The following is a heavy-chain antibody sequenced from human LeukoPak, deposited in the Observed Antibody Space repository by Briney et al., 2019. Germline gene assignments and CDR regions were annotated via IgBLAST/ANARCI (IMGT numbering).Heavy chain of an antibody. CDR2: IYHSGST. CDR3: ARIAAAGHFDY. D-gene: IGHD6-13*01. V-gene: IGHV4-4*02. CDR1: GFTFSNYAM. J-gene: IGHJ4*02. Sequence: PGGSLRLSCEASGFTFSNYAMSWVRQPPGKGLEWIGEIYHSGSTNYNPSLKSRVTISVDKSKNQFSLKLSSVTAADTAVYYCARIAAAGHFDYWGQGTLVTVSS.